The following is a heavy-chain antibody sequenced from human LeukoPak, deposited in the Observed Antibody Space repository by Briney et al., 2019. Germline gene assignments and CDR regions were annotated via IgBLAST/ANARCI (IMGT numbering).Heavy chain of an antibody. D-gene: IGHD6-13*01. CDR3: ASGIVAAAGYFDY. CDR1: GGTFSSYA. V-gene: IGHV1-69*13. J-gene: IGHJ4*02. Sequence: ASVKVSCKASGGTFSSYAISWVRQAPGQGLEWMGGIIPIFGTANYAQKFQGRVTITADESTSTAYMELSSLRSEDTAVYYCASGIVAAAGYFDYWGQGTLVTVSS. CDR2: IIPIFGTA.